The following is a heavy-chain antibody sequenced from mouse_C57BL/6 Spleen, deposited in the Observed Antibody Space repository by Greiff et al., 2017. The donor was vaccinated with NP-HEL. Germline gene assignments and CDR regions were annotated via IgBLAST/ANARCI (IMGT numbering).Heavy chain of an antibody. CDR2: IDPENGDT. CDR3: TTLGSSHWYFDD. V-gene: IGHV14-4*01. J-gene: IGHJ1*03. D-gene: IGHD1-1*01. CDR1: GFNITDDY. Sequence: EVQLQQSGAELVRPGASVKLSCTASGFNITDDYMHWVKQRPEQGLEWIGWIDPENGDTEYASKFQGKATITADTSSNTAYLQLSSLTSEDTAVYYCTTLGSSHWYFDDWGTGTTVTVSS.